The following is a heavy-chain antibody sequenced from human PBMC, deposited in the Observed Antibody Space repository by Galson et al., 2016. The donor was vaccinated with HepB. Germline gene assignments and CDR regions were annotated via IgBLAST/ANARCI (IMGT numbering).Heavy chain of an antibody. D-gene: IGHD1-26*01. V-gene: IGHV4-61*01. CDR1: GGSVSSGSYY. J-gene: IGHJ6*02. Sequence: LSLTCTVSGGSVSSGSYYWSWIRQPPGKGLEWVGYICDSDTTNYHPSLQSRVTISVDTSKNQFSLKLSSVTAADTALYYCARASVGGSYLGGYHYYGMDVWGQGTTVTVSS. CDR3: ARASVGGSYLGGYHYYGMDV. CDR2: ICDSDTT.